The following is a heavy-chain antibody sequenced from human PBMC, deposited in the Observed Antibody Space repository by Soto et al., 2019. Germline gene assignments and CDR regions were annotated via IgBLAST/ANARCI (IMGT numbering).Heavy chain of an antibody. CDR3: ARDNYDFWSGYYRGMDV. Sequence: PGGSLRLSCAASGFTFSSYWMSWVRQAPGKGLEWVANIKQDGSEKYYVDSVKGRFTISRDNAKNSLYLQMNSLRAEDTAVYYCARDNYDFWSGYYRGMDVWGQGTTVTV. D-gene: IGHD3-3*01. V-gene: IGHV3-7*01. J-gene: IGHJ6*02. CDR1: GFTFSSYW. CDR2: IKQDGSEK.